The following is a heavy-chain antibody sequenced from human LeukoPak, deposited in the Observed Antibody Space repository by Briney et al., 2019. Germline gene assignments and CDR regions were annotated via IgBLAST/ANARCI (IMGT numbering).Heavy chain of an antibody. CDR2: ISYDGSNK. V-gene: IGHV3-30*03. CDR3: ARTFDSSGFGLDY. J-gene: IGHJ4*02. CDR1: GFTLSSYG. D-gene: IGHD3-22*01. Sequence: GGSLRLSCAASGFTLSSYGMHWVRQAPGKGLEWVAVISYDGSNKYYADSVKGRFTISRDNSKNTQYLQMNSLRAEDTAVYYCARTFDSSGFGLDYWGQGTLVTVSS.